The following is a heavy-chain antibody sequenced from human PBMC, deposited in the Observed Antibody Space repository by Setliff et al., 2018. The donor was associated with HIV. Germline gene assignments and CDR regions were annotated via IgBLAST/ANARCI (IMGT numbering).Heavy chain of an antibody. V-gene: IGHV1-2*06. CDR3: ARDGYYDSSGYSAFDI. Sequence: GASVKVSCKASGYTFIAYYIHWVRQAPGQGLEWMGRINPNNGGTNYAQKFQGRVTMTRDTSISTAYMELSRLRSDDTAVYYCARDGYYDSSGYSAFDIWGQGTMVTVSS. D-gene: IGHD3-22*01. CDR2: INPNNGGT. J-gene: IGHJ3*02. CDR1: GYTFIAYY.